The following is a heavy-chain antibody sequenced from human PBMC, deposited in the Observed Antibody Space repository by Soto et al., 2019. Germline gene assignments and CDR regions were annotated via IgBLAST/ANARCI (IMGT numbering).Heavy chain of an antibody. CDR2: ISGYKGKT. CDR1: DYTFASYG. V-gene: IGHV1-18*01. Sequence: QVQLVQSGAEVKKPGASVKVSCKASDYTFASYGISWVRQAPGQGLEWMGWISGYKGKTKYAQKFQGRVTMTTDTSTSTATIDMTTPTSDDTVVNYCARDPAVALIDCWGHATLVTDS. D-gene: IGHD2-15*01. CDR3: ARDPAVALIDC. J-gene: IGHJ4*01.